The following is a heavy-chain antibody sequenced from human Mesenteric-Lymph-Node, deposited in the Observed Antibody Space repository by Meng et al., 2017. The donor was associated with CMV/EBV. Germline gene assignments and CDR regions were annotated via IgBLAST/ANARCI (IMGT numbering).Heavy chain of an antibody. Sequence: SETLSLTCAVSGGSISSSVYYWGWIRQPPGRGLEWIGSIYHSGNTYYNPSLKGRGTIFVDTSKNQFSLRLISVTAADTAVYYCARHGATFGVVTTLGGHDYWGQGTLVTVSS. J-gene: IGHJ4*02. V-gene: IGHV4-39*01. D-gene: IGHD3-3*01. CDR1: GGSISSSVYY. CDR3: ARHGATFGVVTTLGGHDY. CDR2: IYHSGNT.